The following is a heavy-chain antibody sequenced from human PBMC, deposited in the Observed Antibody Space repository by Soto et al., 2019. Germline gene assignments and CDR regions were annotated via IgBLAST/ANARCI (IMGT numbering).Heavy chain of an antibody. CDR3: AREAIAARNFDY. CDR2: IYYSGST. V-gene: IGHV4-61*01. CDR1: GGSVSSGSYY. J-gene: IGHJ4*02. Sequence: SETLSLTCTVSGGSVSSGSYYWSWIRQPPGKGLEWVGYIYYSGSTNYNPSLKSRVTISVDTSKNQFSLKLSSVTAADTAVYYCAREAIAARNFDYWGQGXLVTVHS. D-gene: IGHD6-6*01.